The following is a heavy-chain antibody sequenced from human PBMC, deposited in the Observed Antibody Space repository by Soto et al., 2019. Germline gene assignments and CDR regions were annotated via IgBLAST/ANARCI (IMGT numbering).Heavy chain of an antibody. CDR1: GFTVSSNY. D-gene: IGHD6-6*01. J-gene: IGHJ6*02. V-gene: IGHV3-53*01. CDR3: AREGDSSSLYGMDV. Sequence: GGSLRPSCAASGFTVSSNYMSWVRQAPGKGLEWVSVIYSGGSTYYADSVKGRFTISRDNSKNTLYLQMNSLRAEDTAVYYCAREGDSSSLYGMDVWGQGTTVTVSS. CDR2: IYSGGST.